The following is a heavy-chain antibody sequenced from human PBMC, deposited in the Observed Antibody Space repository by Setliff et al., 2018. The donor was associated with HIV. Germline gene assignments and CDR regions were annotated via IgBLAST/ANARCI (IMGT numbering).Heavy chain of an antibody. CDR2: ISGSGDIT. CDR1: GFSFRSYA. CDR3: AKTQTVITVYGPFDS. J-gene: IGHJ4*02. D-gene: IGHD4-4*01. Sequence: QPGGSLRLSCAASGFSFRSYAVSWVRQAPGKGLEWVSVISGSGDITYYRESVKGRFTVSRDSSNNTVYLQMNSLRAEDTAMYYCAKTQTVITVYGPFDSWGQGTPVTVSS. V-gene: IGHV3-23*01.